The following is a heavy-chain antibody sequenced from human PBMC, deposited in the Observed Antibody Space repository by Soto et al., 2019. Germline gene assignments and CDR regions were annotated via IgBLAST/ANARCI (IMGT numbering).Heavy chain of an antibody. CDR3: ARGVLWFGELFRYGMDX. V-gene: IGHV4-59*01. D-gene: IGHD3-10*01. Sequence: SDTLSLTFTVSGGSISSYYWGWIRRPPGKGLEWIGYIYYSGSTNYNPSLKSRVTISVDTSKNQFSLKLSSVTAADTAVYYCARGVLWFGELFRYGMDXWGQGTTVTVS. J-gene: IGHJ6*02. CDR1: GGSISSYY. CDR2: IYYSGST.